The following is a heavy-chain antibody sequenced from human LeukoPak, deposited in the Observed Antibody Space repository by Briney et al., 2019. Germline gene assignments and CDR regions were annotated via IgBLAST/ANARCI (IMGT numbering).Heavy chain of an antibody. D-gene: IGHD1-26*01. Sequence: GGSLRLSCAASGFTFSNYAMSWVRQAPGEGLEWVSAISGGGTSTYCADSMKGRFTISRDNSKNTLYLQMNSLRAEDTAVYYCAKDSGNSGSYSDFDYWGQGTLVTVSS. CDR3: AKDSGNSGSYSDFDY. V-gene: IGHV3-23*01. CDR2: ISGGGTST. CDR1: GFTFSNYA. J-gene: IGHJ4*02.